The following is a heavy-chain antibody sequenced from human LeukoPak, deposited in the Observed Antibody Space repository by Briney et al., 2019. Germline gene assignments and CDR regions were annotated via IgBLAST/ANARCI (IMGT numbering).Heavy chain of an antibody. J-gene: IGHJ3*02. Sequence: PGGSLRLSCTTSGFNFRAYWMSWVRQAPGKGLEWVGHAKQDGSETYYVDSVKGRFTVSRDNAKNSLFLQMNSLRVEDMAMYYCARDLPSSGYWYRDAFDIWGRGTMVTVSS. CDR1: GFNFRAYW. CDR3: ARDLPSSGYWYRDAFDI. CDR2: AKQDGSET. D-gene: IGHD3-22*01. V-gene: IGHV3-7*01.